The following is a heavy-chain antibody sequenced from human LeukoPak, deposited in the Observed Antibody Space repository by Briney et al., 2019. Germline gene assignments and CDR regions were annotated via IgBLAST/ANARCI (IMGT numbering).Heavy chain of an antibody. CDR2: IYYSGST. D-gene: IGHD5-12*01. CDR1: GGSISSAGYS. V-gene: IGHV4-61*08. Sequence: PSETLSLTCAVSGGSISSAGYSWSWIRQPPGKGLEWIGYIYYSGSTNYNPSLKSRVTISVDTSKNQFSLKLSSVTAADTAVYYCARHKWLRLYNPGNGNLYYFDYWGQGTLVTVSS. CDR3: ARHKWLRLYNPGNGNLYYFDY. J-gene: IGHJ4*02.